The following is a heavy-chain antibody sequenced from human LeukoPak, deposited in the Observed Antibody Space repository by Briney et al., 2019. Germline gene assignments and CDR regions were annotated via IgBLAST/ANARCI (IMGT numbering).Heavy chain of an antibody. D-gene: IGHD3-9*01. V-gene: IGHV1-18*01. J-gene: IGHJ4*02. CDR2: ISAYNGNT. Sequence: ASVEVSCKASGYTFTSYGISWVRQAPGQGLEWMGWISAYNGNTDYAQKLQGRVTMTTDTSTSTAYMELRSLRSDDTAVYYCARVRREYYDILTGYYDFDYWGQGTLVTVSS. CDR3: ARVRREYYDILTGYYDFDY. CDR1: GYTFTSYG.